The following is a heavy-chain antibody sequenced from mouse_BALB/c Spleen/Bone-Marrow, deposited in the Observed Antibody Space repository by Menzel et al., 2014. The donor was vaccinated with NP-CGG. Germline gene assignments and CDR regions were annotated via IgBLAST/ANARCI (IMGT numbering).Heavy chain of an antibody. CDR1: GYAFTNYN. Sequence: EVQLQQSGPELVKPGASVKVSCKASGYAFTNYNMYWVKQSHGKSLEWIGYIDPYNGGTSYNQKFKGKATLTVDKSSSTAYMHLNSLTSEDSAVYYRARTIMHGVRGTWFAYWGQGTLVTVSA. CDR2: IDPYNGGT. J-gene: IGHJ3*01. D-gene: IGHD2-14*01. V-gene: IGHV1S135*01. CDR3: ARTIMHGVRGTWFAY.